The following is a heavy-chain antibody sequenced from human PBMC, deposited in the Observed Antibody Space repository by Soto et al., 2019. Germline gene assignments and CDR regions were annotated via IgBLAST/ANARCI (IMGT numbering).Heavy chain of an antibody. CDR2: ISQDGTIA. J-gene: IGHJ4*02. D-gene: IGHD1-1*01. CDR3: LRDQRHWNEFGDQ. Sequence: EVQLVESGGGLVQPGGSLRLSCAASGFAFGSYWMHWVRQAPGKGLVWVSRISQDGTIATQADSVKGRFTISRDNGKNTLYLKMNSLRTDDPAVYYWLRDQRHWNEFGDQWGQGTLVTVSS. V-gene: IGHV3-74*01. CDR1: GFAFGSYW.